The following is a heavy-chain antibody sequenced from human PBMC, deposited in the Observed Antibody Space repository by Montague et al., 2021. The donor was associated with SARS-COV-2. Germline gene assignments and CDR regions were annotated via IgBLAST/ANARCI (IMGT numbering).Heavy chain of an antibody. CDR3: ARGGGTSSAIGFRYYYMDV. J-gene: IGHJ6*03. D-gene: IGHD2-2*01. CDR2: IVPIFGRA. Sequence: SVKVSCKASGGTFSHYAISWLRQAPGQGLEWMGGIVPIFGRANYAQKFQGRVTITADESTSTAYMELSSLRSEDTAVYYCARGGGTSSAIGFRYYYMDVWGKGTTVTVSS. V-gene: IGHV1-69*13. CDR1: GGTFSHYA.